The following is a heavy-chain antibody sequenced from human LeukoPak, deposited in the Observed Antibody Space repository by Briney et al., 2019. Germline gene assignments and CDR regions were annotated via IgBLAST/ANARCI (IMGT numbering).Heavy chain of an antibody. J-gene: IGHJ4*02. Sequence: PGGSLRLSCAASGFTFSTSWMHWVRQAPGKGLVWVSRINRDGSRTTYADSVKGRFTISRDNSKNTLYLQMNSLRGEDTAVYSCARGQRRHIDMAPSFDYWGQGTLVTVSS. CDR3: ARGQRRHIDMAPSFDY. CDR2: INRDGSRT. CDR1: GFTFSTSW. V-gene: IGHV3-74*01. D-gene: IGHD5-24*01.